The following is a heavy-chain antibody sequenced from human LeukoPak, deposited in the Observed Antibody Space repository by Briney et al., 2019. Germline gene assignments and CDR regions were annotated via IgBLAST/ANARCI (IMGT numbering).Heavy chain of an antibody. J-gene: IGHJ3*02. V-gene: IGHV4-59*01. CDR2: IYYSGST. Sequence: WETLSLTCTVSGGSISRYYWRWIRQPPGKGLEWIGYIYYSGSTNYNPSLKSRVTISVDTSKNQFSLKLSSVTAEETAVYYVAGDLRSITMLAGAFDIRGQGTRVTVSS. D-gene: IGHD3-22*01. CDR1: GGSISRYY. CDR3: AGDLRSITMLAGAFDI.